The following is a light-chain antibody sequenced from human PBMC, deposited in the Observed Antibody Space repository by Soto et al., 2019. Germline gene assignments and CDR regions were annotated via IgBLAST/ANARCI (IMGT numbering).Light chain of an antibody. Sequence: EIVLTQSPGTLSLSPGERATLSCRASQSVSSSYLAWYQQKPGQAPRLLIYGASSRATGIPDRFSGSGSGTDFTLTIRRLENEDFAVYYCQQYGSSPTTFGQGTKVDIK. CDR1: QSVSSSY. CDR2: GAS. J-gene: IGKJ1*01. CDR3: QQYGSSPTT. V-gene: IGKV3-20*01.